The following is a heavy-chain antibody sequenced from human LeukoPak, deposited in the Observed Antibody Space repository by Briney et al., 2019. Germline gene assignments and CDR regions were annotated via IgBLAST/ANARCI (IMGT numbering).Heavy chain of an antibody. CDR2: IYYSGST. Sequence: KPSETLPLTCTVSGGSISSYYWSWIRQPPGKGLEWIGYIYYSGSTNYNPSLKSRVTISVDTSKNQFSLKLSSVTAADTAVYYCAREVGAFDYWGQGTLVTVSS. CDR1: GGSISSYY. D-gene: IGHD1-26*01. CDR3: AREVGAFDY. V-gene: IGHV4-59*01. J-gene: IGHJ4*02.